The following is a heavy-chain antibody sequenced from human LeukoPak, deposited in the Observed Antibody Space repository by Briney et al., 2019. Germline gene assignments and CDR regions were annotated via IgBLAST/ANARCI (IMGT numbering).Heavy chain of an antibody. D-gene: IGHD6-13*01. CDR3: ARDHSSSWSNAFDI. CDR2: IIPIFGTA. V-gene: IGHV1-69*01. CDR1: GGTFSSYA. J-gene: IGHJ3*02. Sequence: SVKVSCKDSGGTFSSYAISWVRQAPGQGLEWMGGIIPIFGTANYAQKFQGRVTITADESTSTAYMELSSLRSEDTAVYYCARDHSSSWSNAFDIWGQGTMVTVSS.